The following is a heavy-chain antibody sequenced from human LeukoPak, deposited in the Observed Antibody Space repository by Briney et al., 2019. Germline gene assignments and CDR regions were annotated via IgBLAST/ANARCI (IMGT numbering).Heavy chain of an antibody. CDR3: AREDNVVVPAAISWFDP. CDR1: GYSISSGYY. Sequence: SETLSLTCAVSGYSISSGYYWGWIQQPPGKGLEWIGSIYHSGSTYYNPSLKSRVTISVDTSKNQFSLKLSSVTAADTAVYYCAREDNVVVPAAISWFDPWGQGTLVTVSS. V-gene: IGHV4-38-2*02. D-gene: IGHD2-2*01. CDR2: IYHSGST. J-gene: IGHJ5*02.